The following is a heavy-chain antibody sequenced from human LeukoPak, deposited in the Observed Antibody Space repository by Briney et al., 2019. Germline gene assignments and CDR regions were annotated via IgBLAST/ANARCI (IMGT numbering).Heavy chain of an antibody. CDR1: GFTFSSYA. Sequence: GGSLRLSCAASGFTFSSYAMHWVRQALGKGLEWVAVISYDGSNKYYADSVKGRFTISRDNSKNTLYLQMNSLRAEDTAVYYCARDRHRIVVVPHYYYYYGMDVWGQGTTVTVSS. CDR3: ARDRHRIVVVPHYYYYYGMDV. CDR2: ISYDGSNK. V-gene: IGHV3-30-3*01. D-gene: IGHD3-22*01. J-gene: IGHJ6*02.